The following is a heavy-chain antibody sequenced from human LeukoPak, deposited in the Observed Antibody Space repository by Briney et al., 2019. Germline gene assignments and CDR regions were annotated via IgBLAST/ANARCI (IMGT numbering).Heavy chain of an antibody. V-gene: IGHV3-48*02. CDR3: ARDGDFGPLSYYYYGMDV. CDR1: GFTFSSYS. Sequence: GGALRLSCAASGFTFSSYSMNWVRQAPGKGLEWVSYISSSSSTIYYADSVKGRFTISRDNAKNSLYLQINSLRDEDTAVYYCARDGDFGPLSYYYYGMDVWGQGTTVTVSS. D-gene: IGHD7-27*01. CDR2: ISSSSSTI. J-gene: IGHJ6*02.